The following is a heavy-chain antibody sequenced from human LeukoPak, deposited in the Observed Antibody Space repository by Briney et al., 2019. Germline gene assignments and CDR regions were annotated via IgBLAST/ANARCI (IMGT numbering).Heavy chain of an antibody. CDR1: GFTLSDYY. CDR2: INPSGGTI. CDR3: ARCLGSTSCYWDY. Sequence: GGSLRLSCAASGFTLSDYYMSWIRQAPGKGLECISYINPSGGTIYYADSVKGRFTISRDNSKNTLYLQMNSLRAEDTAVYYCARCLGSTSCYWDYWGQGTLVTVSS. D-gene: IGHD2-2*01. J-gene: IGHJ4*02. V-gene: IGHV3-11*04.